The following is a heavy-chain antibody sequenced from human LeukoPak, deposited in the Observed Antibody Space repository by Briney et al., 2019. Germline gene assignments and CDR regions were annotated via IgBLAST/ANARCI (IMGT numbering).Heavy chain of an antibody. D-gene: IGHD2-15*01. CDR3: ARAPLDQWSTYYYGMDV. CDR2: ISSSSSYI. CDR1: GFTFSSYS. V-gene: IGHV3-21*01. Sequence: TGGSLRLSCAASGFTFSSYSMNWVRQAPGKGLEWVSSISSSSSYIYYADSVKGRFTISRDNAKNSLYLQMNSLRAEDTAVYYCARAPLDQWSTYYYGMDVWGQGTTVTVSS. J-gene: IGHJ6*02.